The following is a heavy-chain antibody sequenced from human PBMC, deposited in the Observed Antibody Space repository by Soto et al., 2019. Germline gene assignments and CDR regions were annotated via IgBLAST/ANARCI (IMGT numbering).Heavy chain of an antibody. D-gene: IGHD3-10*01. J-gene: IGHJ6*02. V-gene: IGHV3-30-3*01. CDR2: MSYNGSAQ. Sequence: QVHLLESGGGVVQPGRSLRLSCAASGFTFSIYAMHWVRQAPGKGLEWVAVMSYNGSAQYYADSVKGRFTISRDNSKKTLYLQMNSLRPDDTAAYYCARERGVSIRGGMDVWGQGTTVTVSS. CDR1: GFTFSIYA. CDR3: ARERGVSIRGGMDV.